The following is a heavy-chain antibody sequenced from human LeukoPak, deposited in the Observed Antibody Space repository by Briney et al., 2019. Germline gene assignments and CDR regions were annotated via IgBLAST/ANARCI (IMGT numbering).Heavy chain of an antibody. CDR3: ARGLRYYDSSGYYPVYYYYYGMDV. CDR1: GGTFSSYA. D-gene: IGHD3-22*01. J-gene: IGHJ6*02. V-gene: IGHV1-69*01. CDR2: IIPIFGTA. Sequence: SVKVSCKASGGTFSSYAISWVRQAPGQGLEWMGGIIPIFGTANYAQKFQGRVTITADESTSTAYMELSSLRSEDTAVYYCARGLRYYDSSGYYPVYYYYYGMDVWGQGTTVTVYS.